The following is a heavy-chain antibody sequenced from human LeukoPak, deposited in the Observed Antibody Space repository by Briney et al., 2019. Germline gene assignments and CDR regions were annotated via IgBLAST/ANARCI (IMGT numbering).Heavy chain of an antibody. CDR2: IYHSGST. D-gene: IGHD1-7*01. Sequence: PSETLSLTCGVSGGSISSGGFSWSWIRQPPGKGLEWIGYIYHSGSTYYNPSLKSRVTISVDTSKNQFSLKLSSVTAADTAVYYCARFELLTPFDYWGQGTLVTVSS. CDR3: ARFELLTPFDY. V-gene: IGHV4-30-2*05. CDR1: GGSISSGGFS. J-gene: IGHJ4*02.